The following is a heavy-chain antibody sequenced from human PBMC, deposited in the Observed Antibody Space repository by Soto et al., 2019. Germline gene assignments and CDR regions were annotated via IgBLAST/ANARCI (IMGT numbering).Heavy chain of an antibody. J-gene: IGHJ3*02. D-gene: IGHD3-10*01. Sequence: PGGSLRLSCAASGFTFSDYYMSWIRQAPWKGLEWVSYISSSSSYTNYADSVKGRFTISRDNAKNSLYLQMNSLRAEDTAVYYCARDYYGSGSYYKGRDAFDIWGQGTMVTVSS. V-gene: IGHV3-11*05. CDR2: ISSSSSYT. CDR1: GFTFSDYY. CDR3: ARDYYGSGSYYKGRDAFDI.